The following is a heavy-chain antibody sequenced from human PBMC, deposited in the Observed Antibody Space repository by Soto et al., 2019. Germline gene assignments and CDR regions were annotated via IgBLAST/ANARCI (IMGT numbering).Heavy chain of an antibody. CDR2: VSGSGGST. Sequence: EVQLLESGGGLVQPGGSLRLSCAASGFTFSSYAMSWVRQAPGKGLEWISAVSGSGGSTYYADSVKGRFTISRDNSKDKMYLQMNNLRAEDPAVYYCAKPPDYNWNDYWGQGTLVTVCS. J-gene: IGHJ4*02. D-gene: IGHD1-20*01. CDR3: AKPPDYNWNDY. V-gene: IGHV3-23*01. CDR1: GFTFSSYA.